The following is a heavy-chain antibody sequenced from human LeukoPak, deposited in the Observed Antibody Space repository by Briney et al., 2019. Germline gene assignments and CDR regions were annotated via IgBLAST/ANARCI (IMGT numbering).Heavy chain of an antibody. J-gene: IGHJ4*02. Sequence: SETLSLTCTVSGGSISSYYWSWIRQPPGKGLEWIGYIYYSGSTNYNPSLKSRVTISVDTSKNKFSLKLSSVTAADTAVYYCARLYSSSWDYYFDYWGQGTLVTVSS. D-gene: IGHD6-13*01. V-gene: IGHV4-59*08. CDR3: ARLYSSSWDYYFDY. CDR2: IYYSGST. CDR1: GGSISSYY.